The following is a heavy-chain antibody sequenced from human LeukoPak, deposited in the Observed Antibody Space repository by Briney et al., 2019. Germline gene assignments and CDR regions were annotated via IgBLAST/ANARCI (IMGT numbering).Heavy chain of an antibody. D-gene: IGHD1-1*01. J-gene: IGHJ6*02. CDR3: ARVQLERRVYYYGLDF. CDR2: ISSSSSYI. CDR1: GFTLSSYS. Sequence: PGGSLRLSCAASGFTLSSYSMNWVRQAPGKGLEWVSSISSSSSYIYYADSVKGRFTISRDNAKNSLYLQMNSLRAEDTAVYYWARVQLERRVYYYGLDFWAQGPPVPVSS. V-gene: IGHV3-21*01.